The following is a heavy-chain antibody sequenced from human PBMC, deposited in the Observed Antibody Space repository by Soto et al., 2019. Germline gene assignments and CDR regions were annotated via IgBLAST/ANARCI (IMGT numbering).Heavy chain of an antibody. J-gene: IGHJ3*02. V-gene: IGHV3-21*01. Sequence: GGSLRLSCAASGFSFSTDSINWVRRAPGKGLEWVSSISSSSNHVYYADSVKGRFTISRDNAKNSLYLQMNSLRAEDTAVYYCARDLPLYTGVFDMWGQGTMVTVSS. D-gene: IGHD2-2*02. CDR1: GFSFSTDS. CDR3: ARDLPLYTGVFDM. CDR2: ISSSSNHV.